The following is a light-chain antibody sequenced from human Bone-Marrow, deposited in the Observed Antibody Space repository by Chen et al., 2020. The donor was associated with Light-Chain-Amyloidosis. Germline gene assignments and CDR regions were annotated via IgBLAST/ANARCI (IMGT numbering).Light chain of an antibody. CDR1: NIGSTS. CDR2: DDS. V-gene: IGLV3-21*02. CDR3: EVWEGSSKQPV. Sequence: SYVLTQPSSVSVAPGQTATIACGGNNIGSTSVHWYQQTPGKSPLLLVYDDSDRPSGIPERLSGSNSGNAATLSIGRGGAGDEADYDCEVWEGSSKQPVLGGGAKLTVL. J-gene: IGLJ3*02.